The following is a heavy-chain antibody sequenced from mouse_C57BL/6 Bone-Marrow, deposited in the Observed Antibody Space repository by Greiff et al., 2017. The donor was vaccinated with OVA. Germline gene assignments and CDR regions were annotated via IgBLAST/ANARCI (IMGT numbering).Heavy chain of an antibody. V-gene: IGHV6-3*01. CDR1: GFTFSNYW. J-gene: IGHJ4*01. CDR2: IRLKSDNYAT. CDR3: TRGQLRLPSYYAMDY. D-gene: IGHD3-2*02. Sequence: EVKVIESGGGLVQPGGSMKLSCVASGFTFSNYWMNWVRQSPEKGLEWVAQIRLKSDNYATHYAESVKGRFTISRDDSKSSVYLQMNNVRAEDTGIYYCTRGQLRLPSYYAMDYWGQGTSVTVSS.